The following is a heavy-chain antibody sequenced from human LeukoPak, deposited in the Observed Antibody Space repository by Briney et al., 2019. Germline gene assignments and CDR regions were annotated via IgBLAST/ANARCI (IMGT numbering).Heavy chain of an antibody. CDR1: GFTFGSYW. V-gene: IGHV3-7*01. CDR2: IKQDGSEK. D-gene: IGHD1/OR15-1a*01. J-gene: IGHJ4*02. Sequence: PGGSLRLSCAGSGFTFGSYWMSLVRQAPGKGLEWVANIKQDGSEKSYVDSVKGRFTISRDNAENSLYLQMNSLRAEDSAVYYCARGGSYWNTYYFDYWGQGTLVTVSS. CDR3: ARGGSYWNTYYFDY.